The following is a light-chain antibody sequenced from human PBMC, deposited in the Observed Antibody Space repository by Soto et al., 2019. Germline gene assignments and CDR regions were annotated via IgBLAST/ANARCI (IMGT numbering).Light chain of an antibody. CDR1: QSVSSSF. CDR3: QQYDSSPST. V-gene: IGKV3-20*01. CDR2: GAS. Sequence: EIVLTQSPGTLSLSPGERATLSCRASQSVSSSFLAWYQQKPGQAPRLLIYGASSRATGIPDRFSGSGSGTDFTLTISRLEPEDVAVYSCQQYDSSPSTFGPGTKVDIK. J-gene: IGKJ3*01.